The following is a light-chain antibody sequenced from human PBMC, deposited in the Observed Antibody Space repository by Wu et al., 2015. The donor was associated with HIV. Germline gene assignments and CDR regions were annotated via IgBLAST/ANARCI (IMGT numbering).Light chain of an antibody. CDR1: QDTSNY. Sequence: QLTQSPYSLSASVGDRVTVTCRASQDTSNYLAWYQQKPGKAPKLLIYGASTLQSGVPSRFSGSGSGTDFTLTINSLQPEDFATYYCLQFKIHPRNFGQGTKLEIK. J-gene: IGKJ2*01. CDR3: LQFKIHPRN. V-gene: IGKV1-9*01. CDR2: GAS.